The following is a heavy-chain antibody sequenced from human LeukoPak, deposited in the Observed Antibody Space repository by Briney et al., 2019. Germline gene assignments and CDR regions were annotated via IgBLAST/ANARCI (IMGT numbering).Heavy chain of an antibody. D-gene: IGHD4-11*01. V-gene: IGHV3-21*01. J-gene: IGHJ5*01. CDR2: ITGSSTYI. Sequence: PGGSLRLSCATSGFTFSSYSMNWVRQAPGKGLEWVSSITGSSTYIYYADSVKGRFTISRDNAKNSLYLQMNSLRVEDTAVYYCAKELTVTSTCWFDSWGQGTLVTVSS. CDR1: GFTFSSYS. CDR3: AKELTVTSTCWFDS.